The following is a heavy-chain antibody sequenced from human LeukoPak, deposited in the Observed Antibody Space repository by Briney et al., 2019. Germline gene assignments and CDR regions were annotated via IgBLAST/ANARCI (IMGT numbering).Heavy chain of an antibody. CDR3: ARSLRDYSNWFDP. Sequence: LRLSCAASGFTFSSYAMSWVRQHPGKGLEWIGYIYYSGSTYYNPSLKSRVTISVDTSKNQFSLKLSSVTAADTAVYYCARSLRDYSNWFDPWGQGTLVTVSS. CDR2: IYYSGST. D-gene: IGHD4-17*01. V-gene: IGHV4-31*02. CDR1: GFTFSSYA. J-gene: IGHJ5*02.